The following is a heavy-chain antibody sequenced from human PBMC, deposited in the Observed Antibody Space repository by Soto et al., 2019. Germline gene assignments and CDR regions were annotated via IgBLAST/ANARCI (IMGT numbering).Heavy chain of an antibody. J-gene: IGHJ6*02. CDR2: ISYDGSNK. D-gene: IGHD2-21*02. Sequence: PGGSLRLSCAASGFTFSSYAMHWVRQAPGKGLEWVAVISYDGSNKYYADSVKGRFTISRDNSKNTLYLQMNSLRAEDTAVYYCASLVLTAISYYGTYVRGQRTTVTVSS. V-gene: IGHV3-30-3*01. CDR1: GFTFSSYA. CDR3: ASLVLTAISYYGTYV.